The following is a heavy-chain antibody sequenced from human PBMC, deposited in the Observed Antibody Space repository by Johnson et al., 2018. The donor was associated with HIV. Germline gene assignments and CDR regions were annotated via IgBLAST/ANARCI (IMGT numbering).Heavy chain of an antibody. Sequence: QVPLVESGGGLVQPGGSLRLSCAASGFTFSNSWMHWVRQAPGKGLEWVAFIRYDGSNKYYADSVKGRFTISRDNSKNTLYLQMNSLRAEDTAVYYCARGDFWSGYPDAFDIWGQGTMVTVSS. CDR3: ARGDFWSGYPDAFDI. CDR2: IRYDGSNK. CDR1: GFTFSNSW. D-gene: IGHD3-3*01. V-gene: IGHV3-30*02. J-gene: IGHJ3*02.